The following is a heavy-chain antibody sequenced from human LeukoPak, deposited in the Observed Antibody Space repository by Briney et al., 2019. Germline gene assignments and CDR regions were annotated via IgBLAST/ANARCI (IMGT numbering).Heavy chain of an antibody. Sequence: GGSLRLSCAASGFTFRNYYMHWVRQAPGKGLEWVAVISLDGNNEYYADSVKGRFTISRDNSKNTLYLQMNSLRAEDTAVYYRAKEPDSSGYYYNDYWGQGTLVTVSS. CDR2: ISLDGNNE. D-gene: IGHD3-22*01. J-gene: IGHJ4*02. CDR1: GFTFRNYY. V-gene: IGHV3-30-3*01. CDR3: AKEPDSSGYYYNDY.